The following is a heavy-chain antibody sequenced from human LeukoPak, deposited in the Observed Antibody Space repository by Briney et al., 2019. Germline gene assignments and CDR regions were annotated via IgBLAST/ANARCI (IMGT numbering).Heavy chain of an antibody. Sequence: SETLSLTCTVSGGSISSGGYYWSWIRQHPGKGLEWIGYIYYSGSTYYNPSLKSRVTISVDTSKNQFSLKLSSVTAADTAVYCCARANLTDYYYYGSGSPDYWGQGTLVTVSS. CDR1: GGSISSGGYY. J-gene: IGHJ4*02. V-gene: IGHV4-31*03. CDR3: ARANLTDYYYYGSGSPDY. CDR2: IYYSGST. D-gene: IGHD3-10*01.